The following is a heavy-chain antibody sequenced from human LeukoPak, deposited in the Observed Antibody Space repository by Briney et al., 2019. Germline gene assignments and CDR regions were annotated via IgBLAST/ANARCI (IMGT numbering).Heavy chain of an antibody. Sequence: GGSLRLSCAASGFTFSSYSMNWVRQAPGKGLEWVSYISGSGSSIYYADSVKGRFTISRDNAKNSLDLQMNSLGAEDTAVYYCARRSGSYQADFDYWGQGTLVTVSS. CDR2: ISGSGSSI. CDR1: GFTFSSYS. V-gene: IGHV3-21*04. CDR3: ARRSGSYQADFDY. D-gene: IGHD1-26*01. J-gene: IGHJ4*02.